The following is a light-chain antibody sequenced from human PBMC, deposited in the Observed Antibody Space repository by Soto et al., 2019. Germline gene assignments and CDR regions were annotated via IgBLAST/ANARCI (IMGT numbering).Light chain of an antibody. J-gene: IGKJ5*01. Sequence: DIQMTQSPSTLSAPVGDRVTITWRASQSISSFLAWYQQKPGKAPKLLIYAASSLQSGVPSRFSGSGSGTEFPLTISSMQPEDIATYYCQQYETLPTFGHGTRLEIK. V-gene: IGKV1-5*01. CDR2: AAS. CDR1: QSISSF. CDR3: QQYETLPT.